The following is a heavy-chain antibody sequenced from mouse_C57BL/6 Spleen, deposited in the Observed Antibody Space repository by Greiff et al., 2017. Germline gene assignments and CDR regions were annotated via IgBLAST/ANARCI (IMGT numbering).Heavy chain of an antibody. Sequence: QVQLQQSGPELAKPGASVKISCKASGYAFSSSWMNWVKQRPGKGLEWIGRIYPGDGDTNYNGKFKGKATLTADKSSSTAYMQLSSLTSEDSAVYFCARWGNYYFDYWGQGTTLTVSS. CDR3: ARWGNYYFDY. CDR1: GYAFSSSW. D-gene: IGHD2-1*01. CDR2: IYPGDGDT. V-gene: IGHV1-82*01. J-gene: IGHJ2*01.